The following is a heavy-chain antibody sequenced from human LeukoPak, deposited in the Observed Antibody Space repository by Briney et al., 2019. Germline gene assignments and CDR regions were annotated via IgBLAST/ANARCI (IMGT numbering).Heavy chain of an antibody. Sequence: PGGSLRLSCAASGFTFSNAWMSWVRDAPGEGLECVGRIKSKTDGGTTDYAAPVKGRFTISRDDSKNTLYLQMNSLKTEDTAVYYCTTKSLVVITSVFDYWGQGTLVTVSS. D-gene: IGHD3-22*01. J-gene: IGHJ4*02. CDR3: TTKSLVVITSVFDY. CDR1: GFTFSNAW. CDR2: IKSKTDGGTT. V-gene: IGHV3-15*01.